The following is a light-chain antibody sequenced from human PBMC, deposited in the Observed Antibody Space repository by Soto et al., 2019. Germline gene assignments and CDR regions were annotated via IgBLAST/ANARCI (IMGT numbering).Light chain of an antibody. Sequence: QSALTQPASVSGSPGQSITISCTGYIHYDFVSWYQQHPGTAPKLVIYEVSNRPSGPSDRFSGSKSAHTASLTISGLQTADEDVHYCGSYTSSSNYVFGTGTKLTVL. V-gene: IGLV2-14*01. CDR1: IHYDF. CDR2: EVS. CDR3: GSYTSSSNYV. J-gene: IGLJ1*01.